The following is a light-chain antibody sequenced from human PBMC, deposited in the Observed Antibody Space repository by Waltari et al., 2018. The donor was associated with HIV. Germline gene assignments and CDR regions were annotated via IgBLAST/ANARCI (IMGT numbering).Light chain of an antibody. CDR1: TSNIGNNL. CDR3: AAWDDTLNGL. CDR2: SNN. Sequence: QSVLTQPPSASGTPGQNVTISCSGNTSNIGNNLVNWYQQFPGAAPKLLIYSNNQRPSGVPARFSGSKSGTSASLAISGLQSEDEADYFCAAWDDTLNGLFGGGTKLTVL. J-gene: IGLJ2*01. V-gene: IGLV1-44*01.